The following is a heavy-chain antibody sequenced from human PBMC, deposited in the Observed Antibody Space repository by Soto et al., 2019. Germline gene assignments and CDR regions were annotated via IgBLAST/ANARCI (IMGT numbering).Heavy chain of an antibody. J-gene: IGHJ6*03. CDR2: IKQDGSEK. V-gene: IGHV3-7*01. Sequence: GGSLRLSCAASGCTFSSYWMSWVRQAPGKGLEWVANIKQDGSEKYYVDSVKGRFTISRDNAKNSLYLQMNSLRAEDTAVYYCARDRLEGYCSGGSCYLRRHRNYYYYMDVWGKGTTVTVS. CDR3: ARDRLEGYCSGGSCYLRRHRNYYYYMDV. D-gene: IGHD2-15*01. CDR1: GCTFSSYW.